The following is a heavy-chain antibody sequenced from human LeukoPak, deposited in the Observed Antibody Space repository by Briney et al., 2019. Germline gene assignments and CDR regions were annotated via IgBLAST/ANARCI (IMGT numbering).Heavy chain of an antibody. D-gene: IGHD2-2*01. Sequence: GGSLRLSCAASGFTFDDYAMRWVRQAPGKGLEWVSVIYSGGSTYYADSVKGRFTISRDNSKNTLYLQMNSLRAEDTAVYYCARGCSSTSCYGFDYWGQGTLVTVSS. CDR3: ARGCSSTSCYGFDY. J-gene: IGHJ4*02. V-gene: IGHV3-53*01. CDR2: IYSGGST. CDR1: GFTFDDYA.